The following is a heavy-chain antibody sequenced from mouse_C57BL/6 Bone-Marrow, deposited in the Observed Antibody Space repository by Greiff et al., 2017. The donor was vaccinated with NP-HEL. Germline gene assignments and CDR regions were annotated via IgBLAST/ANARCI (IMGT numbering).Heavy chain of an antibody. J-gene: IGHJ3*01. CDR2: IDPENGDT. CDR3: TTGGLRPLFAY. CDR1: GFNIKDDY. Sequence: EVQLQQSGAELVRPGASVKLSCTASGFNIKDDYMHWVKQRPEQGLEWIGWIDPENGDTEYASKFQGKATITADTSSNTAYLQRSRLTSEDTAVYRCTTGGLRPLFAYWGQGTLVTVSA. D-gene: IGHD2-4*01. V-gene: IGHV14-4*01.